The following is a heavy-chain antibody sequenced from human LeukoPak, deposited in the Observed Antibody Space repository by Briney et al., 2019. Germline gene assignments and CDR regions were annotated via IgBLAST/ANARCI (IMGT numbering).Heavy chain of an antibody. CDR2: IWYDGSNK. CDR1: GFTFSRYG. J-gene: IGHJ4*02. CDR3: ARDHSSGWYSDYFDY. V-gene: IGHV3-33*01. D-gene: IGHD6-19*01. Sequence: RPGRSLRLSCAASGFTFSRYGMHWVRQAPGKGLEWVAVIWYDGSNKYYADSVKGRFTISRDNSKNTLYLQMNSLRAEETAVYYCARDHSSGWYSDYFDYWGQGTLVTVSS.